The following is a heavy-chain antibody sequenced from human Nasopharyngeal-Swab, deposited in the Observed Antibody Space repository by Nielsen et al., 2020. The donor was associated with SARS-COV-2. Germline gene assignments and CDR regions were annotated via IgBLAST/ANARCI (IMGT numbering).Heavy chain of an antibody. J-gene: IGHJ6*02. Sequence: SETLSLTCTVSGGSISSSSYYWGWIRQPPGKGLEWIGSIYYSGSTYYNPSLKSRVTISVDTSKNQFSLKLSSVTAADTAVYYCAREGLDIAAADVWGQGTTVTVSS. D-gene: IGHD6-6*01. CDR2: IYYSGST. CDR3: AREGLDIAAADV. CDR1: GGSISSSSYY. V-gene: IGHV4-39*07.